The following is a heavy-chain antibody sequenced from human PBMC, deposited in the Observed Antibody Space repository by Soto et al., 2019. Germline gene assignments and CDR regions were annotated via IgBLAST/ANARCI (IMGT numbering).Heavy chain of an antibody. CDR2: IWYDGSNK. CDR1: EFTFSSYG. V-gene: IGHV3-33*01. D-gene: IGHD2-15*01. CDR3: AREVVAATLCWFDP. Sequence: QVQLVESGGGVVQPGRSLRLSCAASEFTFSSYGMHWVRQAPGKGLEWVAVIWYDGSNKYYADSVKGRFTISRDNSKNTLYLQMNSLRAEDTAVYYCAREVVAATLCWFDPWGQGTLVTVSS. J-gene: IGHJ5*02.